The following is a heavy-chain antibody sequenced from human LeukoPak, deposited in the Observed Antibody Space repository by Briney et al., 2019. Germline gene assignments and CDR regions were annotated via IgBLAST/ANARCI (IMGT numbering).Heavy chain of an antibody. CDR1: GFTFSSYG. J-gene: IGHJ4*02. CDR3: AKSEEEYYDSSGYLY. CDR2: IRYDGSNK. V-gene: IGHV3-30*02. Sequence: GGSLSLSCAAPGFTFSSYGMHWVRQASGKGLEWVTFIRYDGSNKYYADSVKGRFTISRDNSKNTLYLQMNSLRAEDTAVYYCAKSEEEYYDSSGYLYWGQGTLVTVSS. D-gene: IGHD3-22*01.